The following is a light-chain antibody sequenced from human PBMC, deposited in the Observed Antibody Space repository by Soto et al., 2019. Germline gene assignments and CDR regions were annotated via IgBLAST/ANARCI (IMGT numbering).Light chain of an antibody. V-gene: IGKV1-5*01. CDR2: DAS. Sequence: DIPMTQAPSTLSASVGDRVTITCRASQSISSWLAWYQQKPGKAPQLLIYDASSLESGVPSRFSGSGSGTEFTLTISSLQAEDVAVYYCQQYYSTHTFGQGTRLEIK. J-gene: IGKJ5*01. CDR1: QSISSW. CDR3: QQYYSTHT.